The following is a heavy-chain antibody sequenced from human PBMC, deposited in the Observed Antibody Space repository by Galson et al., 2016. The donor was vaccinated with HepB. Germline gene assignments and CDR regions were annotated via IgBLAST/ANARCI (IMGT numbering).Heavy chain of an antibody. V-gene: IGHV4-4*02. J-gene: IGHJ4*02. CDR3: ARHIAVSGTRGFDY. Sequence: SETLSLTCAVSGGSISSNWWSWVRQPPGKGLDWIGEIYHTGRTNFNPSLQSRVTMSIDNSKNQFSLELTSVTAANTATYYCARHIAVSGTRGFDYWGQGILATVSS. CDR2: IYHTGRT. CDR1: GGSISSNW. D-gene: IGHD6-19*01.